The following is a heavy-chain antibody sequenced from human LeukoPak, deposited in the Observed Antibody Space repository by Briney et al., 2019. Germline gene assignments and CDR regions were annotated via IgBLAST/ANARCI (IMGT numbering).Heavy chain of an antibody. CDR2: ISISSGHT. CDR1: GFTFSSYS. CDR3: ARAEAARPDYYYYYMDV. D-gene: IGHD6-6*01. J-gene: IGHJ6*03. V-gene: IGHV3-48*01. Sequence: GRSLRLPCAASGFTFSSYSMNWVRQAPGKGLECVSYISISSGHTSYADSVKGRFTISRDNATNSMYLQINSLTTADTAVNYCARAEAARPDYYYYYMDVWGKGTTVTVSS.